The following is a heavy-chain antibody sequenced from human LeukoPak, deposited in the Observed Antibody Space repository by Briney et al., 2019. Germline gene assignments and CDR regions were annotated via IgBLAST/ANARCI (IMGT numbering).Heavy chain of an antibody. V-gene: IGHV5-51*01. CDR1: GYSFTSYW. D-gene: IGHD6-19*01. CDR2: IYPSDSDT. CDR3: ARSSGWSRRYFDY. Sequence: SGESLKISCKGSGYSFTSYWIGWVRQMPGKGLEWMGIIYPSDSDTRYSPSFQGQVTISADKSISTAYLQWSSLKASDTAMYYCARSSGWSRRYFDYWGQGTLVTVSS. J-gene: IGHJ4*02.